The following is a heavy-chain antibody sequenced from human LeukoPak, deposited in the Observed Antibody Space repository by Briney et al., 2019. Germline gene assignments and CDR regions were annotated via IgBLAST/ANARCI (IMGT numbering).Heavy chain of an antibody. CDR2: IIPILGIA. CDR1: RGTFSSYT. J-gene: IGHJ3*02. Sequence: SVKVSCKASRGTFSSYTISWVRQAPGQGLEWMGRIIPILGIANYAQKFQGRVTITADKSTSTAYVELSSLRSEDTAVYYCARVYGGSGYAFDIWGQGTMVTVSS. D-gene: IGHD3-3*01. V-gene: IGHV1-69*02. CDR3: ARVYGGSGYAFDI.